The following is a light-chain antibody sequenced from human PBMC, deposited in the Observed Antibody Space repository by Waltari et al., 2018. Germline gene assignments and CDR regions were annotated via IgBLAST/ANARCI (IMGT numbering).Light chain of an antibody. J-gene: IGKJ4*01. CDR1: QTITGSW. V-gene: IGKV3-20*01. CDR2: GAS. Sequence: EIVLTQSPGTLSVSPGERVTVSCRASQTITGSWLTWYHQKPGQAPRLLIYGASNRAPGIPDMFSGSGSGTDFTLTISRLEPEDSAVYYCQQYDGSVVTFGGGTKVEIK. CDR3: QQYDGSVVT.